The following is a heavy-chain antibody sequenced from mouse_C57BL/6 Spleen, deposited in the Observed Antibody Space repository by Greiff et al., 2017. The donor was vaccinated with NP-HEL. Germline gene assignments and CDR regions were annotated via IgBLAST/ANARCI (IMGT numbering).Heavy chain of an antibody. J-gene: IGHJ4*01. CDR3: AEGACGSYYYAMDD. D-gene: IGHD1-1*01. CDR2: IWGDGST. V-gene: IGHV2-3*01. Sequence: VMLVESGPGLVAPSQSLSLTCTASGFSLTSYGVSWVRQPPGKGLEWLGVIWGDGSTNYHSDLISRLSISKDNSKSQVFLRLNSLQTDDADECYSAEGACGSYYYAMDDWGQGASVTVAS. CDR1: GFSLTSYG.